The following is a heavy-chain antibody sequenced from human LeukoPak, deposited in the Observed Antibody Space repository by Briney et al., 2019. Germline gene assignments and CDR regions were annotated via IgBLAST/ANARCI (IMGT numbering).Heavy chain of an antibody. Sequence: SETLSLTCTVSGGSISSSSYYWGLIRQPPGKGLEWIGYIYYSGSTYYNPSLKSRVTISVDTSKNQFSLKLSSVTAADTAVYYCARGGNYDFWSGYYTGYYYMDVWGKGTTVTVSS. J-gene: IGHJ6*03. CDR1: GGSISSSSYY. CDR3: ARGGNYDFWSGYYTGYYYMDV. CDR2: IYYSGST. D-gene: IGHD3-3*01. V-gene: IGHV4-30-4*08.